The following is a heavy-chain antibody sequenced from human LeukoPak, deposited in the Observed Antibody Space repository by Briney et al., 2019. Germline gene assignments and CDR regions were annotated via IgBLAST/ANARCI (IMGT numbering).Heavy chain of an antibody. V-gene: IGHV3-20*04. J-gene: IGHJ4*02. Sequence: GGSLRLSCAASGFTFDDYGMSWVRQAPGKGREWVSGINWNGGSTGYADSVKGRFTISRDNAKNSLYLQMNSLRAADTALSYCARAPSKSGYSDYWGQGTLVTVSS. D-gene: IGHD3-3*01. CDR2: INWNGGST. CDR1: GFTFDDYG. CDR3: ARAPSKSGYSDY.